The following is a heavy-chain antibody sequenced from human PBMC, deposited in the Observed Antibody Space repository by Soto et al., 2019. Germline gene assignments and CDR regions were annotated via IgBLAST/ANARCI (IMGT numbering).Heavy chain of an antibody. Sequence: QVQLVESGGGLVKPGGSLRLSCAASGFTFSDYYMSWIRQAPGKGLEWVSYISSSGNTLYYAGSVKGRFTISRDNATNSLYLQINSLRAEDTAVYYCARDLAEMATNTFDYWGQGTLVTVSS. CDR3: ARDLAEMATNTFDY. J-gene: IGHJ4*02. D-gene: IGHD5-12*01. CDR2: ISSSGNTL. V-gene: IGHV3-11*01. CDR1: GFTFSDYY.